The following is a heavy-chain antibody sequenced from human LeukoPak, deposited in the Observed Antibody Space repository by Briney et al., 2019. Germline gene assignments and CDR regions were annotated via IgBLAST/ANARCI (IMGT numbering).Heavy chain of an antibody. Sequence: GGSLRLSCAASGFTFSAYAMSWVRQAPGKGLEWVSAISEGGGSTHYADSVKGRFTISRDNSKNTLYLQMNSLRAEDTAVYYCARELHCSSTSCEDYWGQGTLVTVSS. CDR1: GFTFSAYA. J-gene: IGHJ4*02. V-gene: IGHV3-23*01. CDR3: ARELHCSSTSCEDY. D-gene: IGHD2-2*01. CDR2: ISEGGGST.